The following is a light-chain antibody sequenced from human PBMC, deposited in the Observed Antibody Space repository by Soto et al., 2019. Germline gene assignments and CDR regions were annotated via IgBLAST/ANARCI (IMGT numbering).Light chain of an antibody. J-gene: IGKJ1*01. Sequence: EIVLTQSPGTLSLSPGEGATLSCRASQSVSSDSLAWYQQKAGQAPRLLIYDASSRAAGIPDRFSGSGSGTDFTLTIVRLEPEDFAVYYCQQYGNSPRTFGQGTKVDIK. CDR1: QSVSSDS. CDR2: DAS. V-gene: IGKV3-20*01. CDR3: QQYGNSPRT.